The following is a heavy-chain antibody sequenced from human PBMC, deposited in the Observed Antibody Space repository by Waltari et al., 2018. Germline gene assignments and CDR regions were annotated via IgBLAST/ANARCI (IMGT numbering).Heavy chain of an antibody. CDR2: IYPGDADT. CDR1: GYSFTGYW. CDR3: VRRTKEGRSGTCYPRHFDF. J-gene: IGHJ4*02. Sequence: EVQLVQSGAEVIKPGKTLKISCKTSGYSFTGYWIGWVRQTPGQGLEWMGMIYPGDADTRYNPSFKGHVTNSADKSINSAFLQWSGLKASDSGIYYCVRRTKEGRSGTCYPRHFDFWGQGTLVTVSS. V-gene: IGHV5-51*01. D-gene: IGHD2-15*01.